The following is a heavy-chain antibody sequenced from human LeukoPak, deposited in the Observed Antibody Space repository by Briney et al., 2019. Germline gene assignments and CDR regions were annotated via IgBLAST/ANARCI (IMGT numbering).Heavy chain of an antibody. V-gene: IGHV4-39*07. CDR1: GGSISNSFYY. Sequence: SETLSLTCTVSGGSISNSFYYWGWIRQPPGKGLEWIGSIYHSGSTYYNPSLKSRVTISVDTSKNQFSLNLSSVTAADTAVYYCARYKQPSDAFDIWDQGTMVTVSS. CDR3: ARYKQPSDAFDI. CDR2: IYHSGST. D-gene: IGHD1/OR15-1a*01. J-gene: IGHJ3*02.